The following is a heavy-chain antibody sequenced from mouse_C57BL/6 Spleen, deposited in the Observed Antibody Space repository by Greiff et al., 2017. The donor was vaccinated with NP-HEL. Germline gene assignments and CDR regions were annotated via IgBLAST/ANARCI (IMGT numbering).Heavy chain of an antibody. V-gene: IGHV1-64*01. D-gene: IGHD2-2*01. CDR1: GYTFTRYW. CDR2: IHPNSGST. CDR3: ASGLQAWFAY. J-gene: IGHJ3*01. Sequence: QVHVKQPGAELVKPGASVTLSCKASGYTFTRYWMHWVKQRPGQGLEWIGMIHPNSGSTTYNEKFKSKATLTVDKSSSTAYMQLSSLTSEDSAVYYCASGLQAWFAYWGQGTLVTVSA.